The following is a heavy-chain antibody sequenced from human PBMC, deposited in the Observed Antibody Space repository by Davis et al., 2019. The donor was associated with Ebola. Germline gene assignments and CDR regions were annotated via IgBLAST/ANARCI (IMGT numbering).Heavy chain of an antibody. D-gene: IGHD3-22*01. CDR1: SGSFSGYF. J-gene: IGHJ6*03. CDR2: IYYSGST. CDR3: ARDLRYDSSGSDYYFYMDV. V-gene: IGHV4-31*02. Sequence: SQTLSLTCAVYSGSFSGYFWTWIRQHPGKGLEWIGYIYYSGSTYYKPSLKSRVTISLDTSKNQFSLNLYSVTAADTAVYYCARDLRYDSSGSDYYFYMDVWGKGTTVTVSS.